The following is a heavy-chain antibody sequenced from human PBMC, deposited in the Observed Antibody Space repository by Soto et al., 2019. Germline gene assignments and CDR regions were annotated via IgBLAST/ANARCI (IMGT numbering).Heavy chain of an antibody. CDR1: GFTFRSYA. Sequence: EVQLLESGGGLAQPGGSLRVSCAASGFTFRSYAMSWVRQAPGKGLEWVSGISDSGGNTYYADSVKGRFTISRDNSKNTLYLQMNSLRAEDTAVYYCAKSSGRDWGQGTLVTVSS. D-gene: IGHD1-26*01. V-gene: IGHV3-23*01. J-gene: IGHJ4*02. CDR3: AKSSGRD. CDR2: ISDSGGNT.